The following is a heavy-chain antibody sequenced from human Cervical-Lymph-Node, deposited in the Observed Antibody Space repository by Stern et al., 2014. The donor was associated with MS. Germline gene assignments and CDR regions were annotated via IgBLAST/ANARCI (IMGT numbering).Heavy chain of an antibody. J-gene: IGHJ4*02. D-gene: IGHD6-13*01. V-gene: IGHV1-46*01. CDR2: INPRGGTT. Sequence: QVQLVQSGAEVKKPGASVKVSCKASGYTFISYYMHWMRQAPGQGLEWMGIINPRGGTTGYAQKFQGRVTLTRDTSTSTVYMELSNLKSEDTAVYYCATYSSSLYPPWIWGQGTLVTVSS. CDR1: GYTFISYY. CDR3: ATYSSSLYPPWI.